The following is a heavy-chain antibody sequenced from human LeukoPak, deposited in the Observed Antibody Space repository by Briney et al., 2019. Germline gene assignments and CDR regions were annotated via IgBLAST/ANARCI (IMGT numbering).Heavy chain of an antibody. CDR1: GFTITESW. CDR3: AKDVGKWESLHFFDY. V-gene: IGHV3-23*01. CDR2: ISGSGAST. J-gene: IGHJ4*02. Sequence: TGGSLRLSCAASGFTITESWMNWVRQAPGKGLEWISGISGSGASTYYADSVKGRFTISRDDSRNTLYLQMNSLRGDDTAVYYCAKDVGKWESLHFFDYWGQGTLVTVSS. D-gene: IGHD1-26*01.